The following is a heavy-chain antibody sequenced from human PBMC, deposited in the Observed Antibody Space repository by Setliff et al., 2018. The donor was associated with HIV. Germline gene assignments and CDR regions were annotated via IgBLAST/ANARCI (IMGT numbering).Heavy chain of an antibody. CDR3: AKGGATSITMIVVAVQH. V-gene: IGHV3-23*01. Sequence: GGSLTPSCAASGFTFSSYAMSWVRQAPGKGLEWVSAISGSGGSTYYADSVKGRFTISRDNSKNTLYLQMNSLRAEDTAVYYCAKGGATSITMIVVAVQHWGQGTLVTVSS. J-gene: IGHJ1*01. D-gene: IGHD3-22*01. CDR2: ISGSGGST. CDR1: GFTFSSYA.